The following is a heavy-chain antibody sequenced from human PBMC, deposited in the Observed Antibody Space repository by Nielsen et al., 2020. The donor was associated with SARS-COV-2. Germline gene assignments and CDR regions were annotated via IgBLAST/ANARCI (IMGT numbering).Heavy chain of an antibody. V-gene: IGHV3-23*01. Sequence: GGSLRLSCAASGFTFSHYVMSWVRQAPGKGLEWVSTISGSGGITYSADSVKGRFTSSRENSKSTLHLQMNSLRAEDTAVYYCARRWDDGYYFDTGPYDYWGQGTLVTVSS. D-gene: IGHD3-22*01. CDR2: ISGSGGIT. CDR1: GFTFSHYV. J-gene: IGHJ4*02. CDR3: ARRWDDGYYFDTGPYDY.